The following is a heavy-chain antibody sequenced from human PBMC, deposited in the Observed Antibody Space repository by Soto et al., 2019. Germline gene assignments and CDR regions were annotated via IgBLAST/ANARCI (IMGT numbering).Heavy chain of an antibody. CDR2: IKSKTDGGTT. D-gene: IGHD1-26*01. Sequence: PGGSLRLSCAASGFTFSNAWMSWVRQAPGKGLEWVGRIKSKTDGGTTDYAAPVKGRFTISRDDSKNTLYLQMNSLKTEDTAVYYCTTPSDSGSYYYGMDVWGQGTTVTVSS. J-gene: IGHJ6*02. CDR1: GFTFSNAW. CDR3: TTPSDSGSYYYGMDV. V-gene: IGHV3-15*01.